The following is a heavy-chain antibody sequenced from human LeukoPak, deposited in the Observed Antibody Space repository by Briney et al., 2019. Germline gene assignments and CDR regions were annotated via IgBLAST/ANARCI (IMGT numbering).Heavy chain of an antibody. CDR3: ARGLGEVDY. V-gene: IGHV4-34*01. D-gene: IGHD6-13*01. J-gene: IGHJ4*02. CDR1: GGSFSGYY. Sequence: KPSETLSLTCAVYGGSFSGYYWNWIRQPPGKGLEWIGEINHSGSTNYNPSLKSRVTISVDTSKNQFSLKLSSVTAADTAVYYCARGLGEVDYWGQGTLVTVPS. CDR2: INHSGST.